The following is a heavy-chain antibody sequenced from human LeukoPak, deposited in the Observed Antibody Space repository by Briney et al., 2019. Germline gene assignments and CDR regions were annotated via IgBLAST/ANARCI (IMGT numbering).Heavy chain of an antibody. J-gene: IGHJ4*02. D-gene: IGHD3-10*01. V-gene: IGHV4-4*07. CDR3: AKYASGSLVL. CDR2: TYNTGST. Sequence: PSETLSLTCTVSGESIISSYFWSWIRQPAGKGLEWIGRTYNTGSTDFNPSLKSRVTMSVDTSKNQFSLKLSSVTAADTAVYYCAKYASGSLVLWGQGTLVTVSS. CDR1: GESIISSYF.